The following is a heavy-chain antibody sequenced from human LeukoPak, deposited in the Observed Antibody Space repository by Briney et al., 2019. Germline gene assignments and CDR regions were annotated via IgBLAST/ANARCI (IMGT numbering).Heavy chain of an antibody. J-gene: IGHJ6*03. Sequence: ASVKVSCKASGGTFSSCAISWVRQAPGQGLEWMGGIIPIFGTANYAQKFQGRVTITTDESTSTAYMELSSLRSEDTAVYYCARSSIAARPFYYYYYYYMDVWGKGTTVTVSS. D-gene: IGHD6-6*01. CDR1: GGTFSSCA. V-gene: IGHV1-69*05. CDR2: IIPIFGTA. CDR3: ARSSIAARPFYYYYYYYMDV.